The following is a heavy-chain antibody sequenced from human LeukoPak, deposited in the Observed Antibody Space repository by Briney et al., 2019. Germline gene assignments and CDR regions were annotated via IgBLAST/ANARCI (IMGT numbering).Heavy chain of an antibody. J-gene: IGHJ6*03. CDR2: ISGSGGNT. Sequence: GGSLRLSCAASGFSFSNFAMNWVRLAPGKGLECVSSISGSGGNTYYADSVNGRVTISRDNSMDTLYLHINGLRVEDTATYFCAKRGSGGYHYYYYHMEAWGKGTTVTDSS. CDR1: GFSFSNFA. CDR3: AKRGSGGYHYYYYHMEA. D-gene: IGHD1-26*01. V-gene: IGHV3-23*01.